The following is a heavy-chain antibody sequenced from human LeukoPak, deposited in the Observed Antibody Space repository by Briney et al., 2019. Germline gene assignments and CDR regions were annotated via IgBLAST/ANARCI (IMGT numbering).Heavy chain of an antibody. V-gene: IGHV4-34*01. J-gene: IGHJ3*02. D-gene: IGHD2-2*01. Sequence: SETQSLTCAVYGGSFSGYYWSWIRQPPGKGLEWIGEINHSGSTNYNPSLKSRVTISVDTSKNQFSLKLSSVTAADTAVYYCARQDIVVVPAAARVVDAFDIWGQGTMVTVSS. CDR1: GGSFSGYY. CDR3: ARQDIVVVPAAARVVDAFDI. CDR2: INHSGST.